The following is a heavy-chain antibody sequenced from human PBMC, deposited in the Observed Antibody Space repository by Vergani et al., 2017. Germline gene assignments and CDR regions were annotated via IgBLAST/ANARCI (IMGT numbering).Heavy chain of an antibody. CDR2: ISDSGDIV. CDR3: ARATAVVRGEIDY. J-gene: IGHJ4*02. D-gene: IGHD2-21*02. Sequence: QVQLVESGGGLVKPGGSLRLSCAASGCTFSDYYMGWIRQAPGKGLEWVSYISDSGDIVYYADSVRGRFTISRDNAKNSLFLQMKSLRDEDAAIYYCARATAVVRGEIDYGGQGTLVTVSS. V-gene: IGHV3-11*01. CDR1: GCTFSDYY.